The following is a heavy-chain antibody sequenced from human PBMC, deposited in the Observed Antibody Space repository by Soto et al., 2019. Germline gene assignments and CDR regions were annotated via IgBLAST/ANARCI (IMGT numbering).Heavy chain of an antibody. Sequence: EVQLVESGGGLVQPGGSLRLSCAASGFTFSSYSMNWVRQAPGKGLEWVSYISSSSTTMYYADSVKGRFTISRDNAKNSLYLQMNSLRAEDTAVYYCARDYSSVRYFDYWGQGTLVTVSS. CDR1: GFTFSSYS. V-gene: IGHV3-48*01. CDR2: ISSSSTTM. J-gene: IGHJ4*02. CDR3: ARDYSSVRYFDY. D-gene: IGHD6-25*01.